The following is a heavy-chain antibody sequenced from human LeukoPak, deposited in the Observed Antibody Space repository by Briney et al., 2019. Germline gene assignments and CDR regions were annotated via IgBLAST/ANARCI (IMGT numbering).Heavy chain of an antibody. CDR3: SRDTRGKSIPVAFDV. D-gene: IGHD2-2*01. J-gene: IGHJ3*01. Sequence: GGSLRLSCAVSGFTFSDYEMSWVRQAPGEGREWVSYISSGGNTIYYASSVKGRFTISRENAKNYLCLWMNILRAEDKAIYYCSRDTRGKSIPVAFDVWGQGTMLTVSS. CDR2: ISSGGNTI. CDR1: GFTFSDYE. V-gene: IGHV3-48*03.